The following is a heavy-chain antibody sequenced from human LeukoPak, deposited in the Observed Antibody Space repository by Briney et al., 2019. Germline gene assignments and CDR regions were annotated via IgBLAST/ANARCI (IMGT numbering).Heavy chain of an antibody. Sequence: SETLSLTCAVYGGSFSGYYWSWIRQPPGKGLEWIGEINHSGSTNYSPSLKSRVTISVDTSKNQFSLKLSSVTAADTAVYYCARERVPRGAAAGTRWLDPWGQGTLVTVSS. J-gene: IGHJ5*02. CDR1: GGSFSGYY. V-gene: IGHV4-34*01. CDR2: INHSGST. D-gene: IGHD6-13*01. CDR3: ARERVPRGAAAGTRWLDP.